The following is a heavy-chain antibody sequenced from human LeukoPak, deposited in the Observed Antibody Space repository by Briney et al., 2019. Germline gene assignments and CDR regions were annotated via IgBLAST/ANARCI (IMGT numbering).Heavy chain of an antibody. CDR2: INHSGST. CDR1: GGSFSGYY. J-gene: IGHJ6*03. D-gene: IGHD1-26*01. CDR3: ARAVGATSNYYYYYMDV. V-gene: IGHV4-34*01. Sequence: SETLSLTCAVYGGSFSGYYWSWIRQPPGKGLEWIGEINHSGSTNYNPSLKSRVTISVDTSKNQFSLKLSSVTAADTAVYYCARAVGATSNYYYYYMDVWGKGTTVTISS.